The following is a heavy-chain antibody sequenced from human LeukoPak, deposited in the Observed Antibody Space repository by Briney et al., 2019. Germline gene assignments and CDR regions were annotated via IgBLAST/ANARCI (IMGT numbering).Heavy chain of an antibody. J-gene: IGHJ4*02. CDR2: IYYSGST. D-gene: IGHD4-17*01. CDR3: ARGQGTVTTH. CDR1: GGSISSSSYY. V-gene: IGHV4-39*01. Sequence: SETLSLTCTVSGGSISSSSYYWGWIRQPPGKELEWIGSIYYSGSTYYNPSLKSRVTISVDTSKNQFSLKLSSVTAADTAVYYCARGQGTVTTHWGQGTLVTVSS.